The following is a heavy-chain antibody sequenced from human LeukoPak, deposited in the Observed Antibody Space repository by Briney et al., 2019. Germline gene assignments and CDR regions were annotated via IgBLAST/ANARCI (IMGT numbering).Heavy chain of an antibody. CDR2: IRSKAYGGTT. J-gene: IGHJ6*02. D-gene: IGHD3-10*01. V-gene: IGHV3-49*03. Sequence: GGSLRLSYTASGFTFGDYAMSWFRQAPGKGLEWEGFIRSKAYGGTTEYAASVKGRFTISRADSKSIAYLQMNSLKTEDTAVYYCTRIRWVRGMGGYYYYYGMDVWGQGTTVTVSS. CDR3: TRIRWVRGMGGYYYYYGMDV. CDR1: GFTFGDYA.